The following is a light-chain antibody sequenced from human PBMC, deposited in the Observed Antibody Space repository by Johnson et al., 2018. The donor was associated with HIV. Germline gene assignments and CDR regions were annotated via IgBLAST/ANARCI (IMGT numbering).Light chain of an antibody. J-gene: IGLJ1*01. Sequence: QPVLTQPPSVSAAPGQKVTISCSGSSSNIGNNYVSWYQQLPGTAPKLLIYDNNKRPSGIPDRFSGSKSGTSATLGITGLQTGDEADYYCGTWDSSLGVGGVFGTGTKVTVL. CDR1: SSNIGNNY. CDR3: GTWDSSLGVGGV. CDR2: DNN. V-gene: IGLV1-51*01.